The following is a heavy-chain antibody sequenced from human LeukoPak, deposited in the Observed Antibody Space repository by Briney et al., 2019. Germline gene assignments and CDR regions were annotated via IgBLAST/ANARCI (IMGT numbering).Heavy chain of an antibody. D-gene: IGHD5-18*01. CDR2: IYTSGST. CDR3: ARGHVGQLWFVPGVAFDI. J-gene: IGHJ3*02. CDR1: GGSISSYY. V-gene: IGHV4-4*07. Sequence: PSETLSLTCTVSGGSISSYYWSWIRQPAGKGLEWIGRIYTSGSTNYNPSLKSRVTMSVDTSKNQFSLKLSSVTAADTAVYYCARGHVGQLWFVPGVAFDIWGQGTMVTVSS.